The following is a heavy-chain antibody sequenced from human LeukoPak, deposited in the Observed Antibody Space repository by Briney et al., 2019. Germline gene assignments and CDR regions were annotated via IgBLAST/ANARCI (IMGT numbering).Heavy chain of an antibody. CDR1: GFTFSSYW. CDR3: AREFGSSSWYIGAFDI. Sequence: GSLRLSCAASGFTFSSYWMSWVRQAPGKGLEWVANIKQDGSEKYYVDSVKGRFTISRDNAKNSLYLQMNSLRAEDTAVYYCAREFGSSSWYIGAFDIWGQGTMGTVSS. V-gene: IGHV3-7*01. CDR2: IKQDGSEK. J-gene: IGHJ3*02. D-gene: IGHD6-13*01.